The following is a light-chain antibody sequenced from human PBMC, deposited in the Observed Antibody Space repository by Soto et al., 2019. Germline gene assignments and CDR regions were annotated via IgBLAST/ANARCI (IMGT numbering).Light chain of an antibody. CDR2: GSS. Sequence: QSVLTQPPSVSGAPGQRVTISCTGSSSDIGAGYDVHWYQQLPGTAPKLLIFGSSNRPSGVPDRFSGSKSGTSASLAITGLQAEDEADYYCQSYDSSLSGFYVFGTGIKVTVL. V-gene: IGLV1-40*01. CDR1: SSDIGAGYD. J-gene: IGLJ1*01. CDR3: QSYDSSLSGFYV.